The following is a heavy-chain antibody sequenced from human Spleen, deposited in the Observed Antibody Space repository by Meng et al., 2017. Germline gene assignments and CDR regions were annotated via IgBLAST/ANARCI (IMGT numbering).Heavy chain of an antibody. J-gene: IGHJ1*01. V-gene: IGHV1-69*13. CDR2: IIPIFGTA. CDR3: AAATTQAVAEYFQH. Sequence: SVKVSCKASGFTFTNYAVSWVRQAPGQGLEWMGGIIPIFGTANYAQKFQGRVTITADESTSTAYMELSSLRSEDTAVYYCAAATTQAVAEYFQHWGQGTLVTVSS. D-gene: IGHD6-19*01. CDR1: GFTFTNYA.